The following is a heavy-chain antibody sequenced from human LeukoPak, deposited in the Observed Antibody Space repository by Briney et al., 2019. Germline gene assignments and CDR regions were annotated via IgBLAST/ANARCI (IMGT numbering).Heavy chain of an antibody. J-gene: IGHJ6*03. D-gene: IGHD1-1*01. CDR3: ARRRNDVYYYYYYMDV. Sequence: GASVKVSCKASGYTFTSYDINWVRQATGQGLEWMGWMNPNSGNTGYAQKFQGRVTMTRNTSMSTAYMELSSLRSEDTAVYYCARRRNDVYYYYYYMDVWGKGTTVTVSS. CDR1: GYTFTSYD. V-gene: IGHV1-8*01. CDR2: MNPNSGNT.